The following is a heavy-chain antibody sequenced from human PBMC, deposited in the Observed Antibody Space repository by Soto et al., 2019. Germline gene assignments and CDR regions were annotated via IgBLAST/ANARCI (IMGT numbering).Heavy chain of an antibody. Sequence: GSLRLSFVASGFTFSDYGIHWVRQAPDKGLEWVAVVWFDGSIQYYGDSVNGRFTISRDNSNNTVDLQMNNLRAEDTAVYYCARVDFGGNSYYFDYWGQGTPVTVSS. CDR2: VWFDGSIQ. D-gene: IGHD1-7*01. CDR3: ARVDFGGNSYYFDY. CDR1: GFTFSDYG. V-gene: IGHV3-33*01. J-gene: IGHJ4*02.